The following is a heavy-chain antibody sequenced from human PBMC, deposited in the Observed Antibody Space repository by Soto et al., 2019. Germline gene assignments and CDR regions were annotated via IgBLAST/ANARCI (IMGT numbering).Heavy chain of an antibody. V-gene: IGHV3-7*05. CDR1: GFTFSAYW. D-gene: IGHD6-25*01. J-gene: IGHJ4*02. Sequence: EVHLVESGGDLVQPGGSLRLSCAASGFTFSAYWMQWVRQAPGKGLEWVAIIKQDGSEKYYVDSVTGRFTISRDNAKNSLYLQMSSLRAEDTAMYYCVGSSGWLFDYWGQGTLLTVSS. CDR2: IKQDGSEK. CDR3: VGSSGWLFDY.